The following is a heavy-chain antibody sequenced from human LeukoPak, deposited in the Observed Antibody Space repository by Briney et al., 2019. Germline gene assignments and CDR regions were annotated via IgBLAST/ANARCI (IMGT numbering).Heavy chain of an antibody. CDR1: GGSISSISYY. CDR3: ARDLNRYGMDV. CDR2: IYYTGST. D-gene: IGHD2/OR15-2a*01. V-gene: IGHV4-39*07. Sequence: SETLSLTCTISGGSISSISYYWGWIRQPPGKGLEWIGSIYYTGSTYYNPSLKSRVTISVDTSKNQFSLKLSSVTAADTAVYYCARDLNRYGMDVWGQGTTVTVSS. J-gene: IGHJ6*02.